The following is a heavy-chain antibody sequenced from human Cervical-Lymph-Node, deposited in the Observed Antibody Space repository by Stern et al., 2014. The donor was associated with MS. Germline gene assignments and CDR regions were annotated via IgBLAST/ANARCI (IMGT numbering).Heavy chain of an antibody. J-gene: IGHJ4*02. CDR3: AKDPQRGVVPAAIHY. V-gene: IGHV3-30*18. D-gene: IGHD2-2*02. CDR1: GFTFSDFG. Sequence: VQLVQSGGGVVHPGRSLRLSCEASGFTFSDFGMYWVRQAPGKGPEWVAVISYDGGHTDYADSVKGRFTISRDSSKNTLYVQMNSLRADDTAVYYCAKDPQRGVVPAAIHYWGQGTLVTVSS. CDR2: ISYDGGHT.